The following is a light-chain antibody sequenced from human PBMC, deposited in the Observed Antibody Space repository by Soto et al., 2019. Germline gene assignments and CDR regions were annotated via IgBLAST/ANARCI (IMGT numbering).Light chain of an antibody. CDR2: GAS. CDR3: QQYNYWPPT. Sequence: EIVLTQSPGTLSLSPGERATLSCRASQSVSSSYLAWYQQKPGQAPRLLIYGASSRATGIPDRFSGSGSGTDFTLTISRLEPEDFAVYYCQQYNYWPPTFGQGTKVDIK. CDR1: QSVSSSY. J-gene: IGKJ1*01. V-gene: IGKV3-20*01.